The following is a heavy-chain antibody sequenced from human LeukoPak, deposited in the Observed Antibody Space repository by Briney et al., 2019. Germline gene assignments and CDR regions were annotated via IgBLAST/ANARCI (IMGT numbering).Heavy chain of an antibody. CDR3: AREEVPHATFDP. CDR2: VYYTGNT. D-gene: IGHD2-2*01. J-gene: IGHJ5*02. V-gene: IGHV4-39*07. CDR1: GASTSSSYYY. Sequence: SETLSLTCTVSGASTSSSYYYWAWIRQPRGKGLEYIGSVYYTGNTYYNPSLKSRVTISADTSKNQFSLKLSSVTAADTAVYYCAREEVPHATFDPWGQGTLVTVSS.